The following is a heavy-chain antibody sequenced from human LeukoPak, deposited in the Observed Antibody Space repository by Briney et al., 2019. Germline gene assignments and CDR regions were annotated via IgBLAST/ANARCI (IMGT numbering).Heavy chain of an antibody. V-gene: IGHV3-30*03. CDR1: GSTFSSYG. CDR2: ISYDGSNN. Sequence: RGRSLRPSCAVAGSTFSSYGTQWVSHAAGDWRGWEVVISYDGSNNYNADPDKGRFTNARDNSKNTLYLQMNSLRAEDTAVYYCAVDGETNYYDSSSYYLSFDYWGQRTLVTVSS. D-gene: IGHD3-22*01. J-gene: IGHJ4*02. CDR3: AVDGETNYYDSSSYYLSFDY.